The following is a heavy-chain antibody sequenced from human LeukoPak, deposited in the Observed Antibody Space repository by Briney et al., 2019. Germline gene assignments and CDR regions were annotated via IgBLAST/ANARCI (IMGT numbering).Heavy chain of an antibody. J-gene: IGHJ4*02. CDR1: GGSISSYY. Sequence: SETLSLTCTVSGGSISSYYWSWIRQPAGKGLEWIGRINPSGNTIYNSSLKSRVTMSVDTSKNQFSLNLSSVTAADTAVYYCARVSVSGVHLFDYWGQGTLVTVSS. CDR2: INPSGNT. D-gene: IGHD6-19*01. CDR3: ARVSVSGVHLFDY. V-gene: IGHV4-4*07.